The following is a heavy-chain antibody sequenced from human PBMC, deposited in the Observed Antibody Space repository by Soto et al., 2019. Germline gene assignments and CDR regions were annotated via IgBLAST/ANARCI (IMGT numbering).Heavy chain of an antibody. CDR1: GFTFSSYG. CDR3: AREETIASIAARGFWFDP. D-gene: IGHD6-6*01. J-gene: IGHJ5*02. CDR2: IWYDGSNK. V-gene: IGHV3-33*01. Sequence: GGSLRLSCAASGFTFSSYGMHWVRQAPGKGLEWVAVIWYDGSNKYYADSVKGRFTISRDNSKNTLYLQMNSLRAEDTAVYYCAREETIASIAARGFWFDPWGQGTLVTVSS.